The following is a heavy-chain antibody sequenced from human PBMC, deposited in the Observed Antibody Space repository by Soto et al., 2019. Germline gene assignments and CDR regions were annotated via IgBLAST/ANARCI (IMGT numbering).Heavy chain of an antibody. CDR1: GYTFSRYG. D-gene: IGHD3-10*01. CDR2: INAASGST. CDR3: ARDRMVRGVADEEAEY. J-gene: IGHJ4*02. V-gene: IGHV1-3*01. Sequence: QVQLVQSGAEVKKPGASVKVSCRTSGYTFSRYGMHWMRQAPGQRLEWMGWINAASGSTRYSQKFQGRVTMTRDTSATTVYMELRSLRSQDTAVYYCARDRMVRGVADEEAEYCGQGPLVTVSS.